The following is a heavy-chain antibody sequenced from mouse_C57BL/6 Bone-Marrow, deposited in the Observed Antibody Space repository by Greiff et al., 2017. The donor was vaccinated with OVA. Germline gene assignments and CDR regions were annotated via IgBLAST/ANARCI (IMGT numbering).Heavy chain of an antibody. D-gene: IGHD3-2*01. CDR2: ISSGGSYT. Sequence: EVQGVESGGDLVKPGGSLKLSCAASGFTFSSYGMSWVRQTPDKRLEWVATISSGGSYTYYPDSVKGRDNVSRDKAKYTLYVQMSSLKSEDTAMYDCARQTAVAWLAYWGQGTRVTVSA. J-gene: IGHJ3*01. CDR1: GFTFSSYG. CDR3: ARQTAVAWLAY. V-gene: IGHV5-6*01.